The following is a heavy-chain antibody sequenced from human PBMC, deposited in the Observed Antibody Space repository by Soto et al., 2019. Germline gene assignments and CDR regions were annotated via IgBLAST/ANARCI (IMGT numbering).Heavy chain of an antibody. Sequence: GGSLRLSCAASGFTFSGSAMHWVRQASGKGLERVGRIRSKANSYATAYAASVKGRFTISRDDSKNTAYLQMNSLKTEDTAVYHCTRRGYSYGFHYYGMDVWGQGTTVTVSS. CDR3: TRRGYSYGFHYYGMDV. J-gene: IGHJ6*02. CDR2: IRSKANSYAT. D-gene: IGHD5-18*01. V-gene: IGHV3-73*01. CDR1: GFTFSGSA.